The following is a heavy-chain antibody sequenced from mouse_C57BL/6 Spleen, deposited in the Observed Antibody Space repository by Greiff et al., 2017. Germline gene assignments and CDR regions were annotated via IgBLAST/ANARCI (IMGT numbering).Heavy chain of an antibody. D-gene: IGHD4-1*01. CDR1: GYTFTSYW. J-gene: IGHJ4*01. V-gene: IGHV1-59*01. CDR2: IDPSDSYT. CDR3: ASRTGTGAMDY. Sequence: QVQLKQPGAELVRPGTSVKLSCKASGYTFTSYWMHWVKQRPGQGLEWIGVIDPSDSYTNYNQKFKGKATLTVDTSASTAYMQLSSLTSEDSAVYYCASRTGTGAMDYWGQGTSVTVSS.